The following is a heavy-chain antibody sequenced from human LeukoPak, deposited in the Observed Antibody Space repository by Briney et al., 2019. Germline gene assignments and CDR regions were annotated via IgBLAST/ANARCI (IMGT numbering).Heavy chain of an antibody. J-gene: IGHJ4*02. D-gene: IGHD1-7*01. CDR2: ITPDGSQI. Sequence: GGSLRPSCAASGFTFSIYWMYWVRQAPGKGLVWVSRITPDGSQIGYADSVKGRFTISRDNAKNTLYLQMNSLRAEDTALYYCAGENVGTAPGYWGQGTLVTVSS. CDR3: AGENVGTAPGY. V-gene: IGHV3-74*01. CDR1: GFTFSIYW.